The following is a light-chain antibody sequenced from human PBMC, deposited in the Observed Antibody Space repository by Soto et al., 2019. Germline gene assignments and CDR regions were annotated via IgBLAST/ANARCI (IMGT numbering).Light chain of an antibody. Sequence: QSVLTQPPSVSGAPGQSVAISCTGSSSNIGAEYDVHWYQQLPGTAPKRLIYGENNRPSGVPDRFSGSKSGTSASLAITGLQPEDEADYYCKSSESSLTTFVVGTGTKV. CDR2: GEN. J-gene: IGLJ1*01. CDR3: KSSESSLTTFV. CDR1: SSNIGAEYD. V-gene: IGLV1-40*01.